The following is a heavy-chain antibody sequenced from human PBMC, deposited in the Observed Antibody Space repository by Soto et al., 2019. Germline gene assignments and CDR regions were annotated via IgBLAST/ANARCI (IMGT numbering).Heavy chain of an antibody. J-gene: IGHJ3*02. V-gene: IGHV3-30*18. Sequence: PGGSLRLSCAASGFTFSSYGMHWVRQAPGKGLEWVAVISYDGSNKYYADSVKGRFTISRDNSKNTLYLQMNSLRAEDTAVYYCAKNGGGDWEEAFDIWGQGTMVTVSS. CDR3: AKNGGGDWEEAFDI. CDR2: ISYDGSNK. CDR1: GFTFSSYG. D-gene: IGHD2-21*02.